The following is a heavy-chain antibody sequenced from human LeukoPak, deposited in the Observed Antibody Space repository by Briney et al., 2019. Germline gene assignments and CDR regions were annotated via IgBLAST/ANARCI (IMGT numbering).Heavy chain of an antibody. CDR2: INPNSGGT. CDR3: ARAPPVDYYDSSGDGFMDTYYFDY. D-gene: IGHD3-22*01. V-gene: IGHV1-2*02. J-gene: IGHJ4*02. CDR1: GYTFTGYY. Sequence: ASVKVSCKASGYTFTGYYMHWVRQAPGQGLEWMGWINPNSGGTNYAQNFQGRVTMTRDTSISTAYMELSRLRSDDTAVYYGARAPPVDYYDSSGDGFMDTYYFDYWGQGTLVTVSS.